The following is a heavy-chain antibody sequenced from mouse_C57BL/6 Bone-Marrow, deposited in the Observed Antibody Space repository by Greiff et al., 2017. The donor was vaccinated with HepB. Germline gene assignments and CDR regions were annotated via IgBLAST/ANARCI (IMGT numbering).Heavy chain of an antibody. D-gene: IGHD2-2*01. V-gene: IGHV1-55*01. Sequence: QVQLQHPGAELVKPGASVKMSCKASGYTFTSYWITWVKQRPGQGLEWIGDIYPGSGSTNYNEKFKSKATLTVDTSSSTAYMQLSSLTSEDSAVYYCARGNLLWLRQTGFDYWGQGTTLTVSS. CDR2: IYPGSGST. J-gene: IGHJ2*01. CDR3: ARGNLLWLRQTGFDY. CDR1: GYTFTSYW.